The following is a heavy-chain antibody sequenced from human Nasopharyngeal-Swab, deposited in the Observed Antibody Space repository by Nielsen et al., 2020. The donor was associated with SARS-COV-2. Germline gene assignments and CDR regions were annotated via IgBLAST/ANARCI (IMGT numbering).Heavy chain of an antibody. Sequence: SVKVSCKASGGTFSSYAISWVRQAPGQGLEWMGGIIPIFGTANYAQKFQGRVTITADESTSTAYMELSSLRSEDMAVYYCARGYSGYGYYFDYWGQGTLVTVSS. CDR2: IIPIFGTA. V-gene: IGHV1-69*13. CDR3: ARGYSGYGYYFDY. D-gene: IGHD5-12*01. CDR1: GGTFSSYA. J-gene: IGHJ4*02.